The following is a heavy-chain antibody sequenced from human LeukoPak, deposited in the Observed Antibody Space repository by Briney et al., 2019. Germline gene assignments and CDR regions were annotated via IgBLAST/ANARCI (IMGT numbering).Heavy chain of an antibody. D-gene: IGHD6-13*01. CDR1: GFTFSSYA. CDR3: AKDSRYSSSWYPDC. J-gene: IGHJ4*02. CDR2: ISGSGGST. Sequence: GGSLRLSCAASGFTFSSYAMSWVRQAPGKGQEWVSAISGSGGSTYYADSVKGRFTISRDNSKNTLYLQMNSLRAEDTAVYYCAKDSRYSSSWYPDCWGQGTLVTVSS. V-gene: IGHV3-23*01.